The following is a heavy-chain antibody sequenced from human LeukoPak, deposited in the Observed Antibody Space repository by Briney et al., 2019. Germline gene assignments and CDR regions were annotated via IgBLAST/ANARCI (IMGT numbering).Heavy chain of an antibody. CDR3: ATGYSSTWYYFDY. CDR1: GDSISSSNYY. CDR2: IYYSGST. V-gene: IGHV4-39*07. Sequence: SETLSLTCTVSGDSISSSNYYWGWIRQPPGKGLEWIGSIYYSGSTYYNPSLKTRVTISVDTSKNQFSLKLSSVTAADTAVYYCATGYSSTWYYFDYWGQGTLVTVSS. D-gene: IGHD6-13*01. J-gene: IGHJ4*02.